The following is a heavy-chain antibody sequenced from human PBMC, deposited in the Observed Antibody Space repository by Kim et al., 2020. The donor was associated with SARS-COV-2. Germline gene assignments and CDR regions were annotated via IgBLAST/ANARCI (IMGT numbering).Heavy chain of an antibody. CDR3: TRVPATTLAFWDAFDI. D-gene: IGHD1-1*01. J-gene: IGHJ3*02. CDR1: GFTFSGSA. CDR2: IRSKPNSYAT. Sequence: GGSLRLSCAASGFTFSGSAMHWVRQASGKGLEWVGRIRSKPNSYATPYAASVKGRFSISRDDSKNTAYLQMNSLKTEDTAVYYCTRVPATTLAFWDAFDIWGQGTMVTVSS. V-gene: IGHV3-73*01.